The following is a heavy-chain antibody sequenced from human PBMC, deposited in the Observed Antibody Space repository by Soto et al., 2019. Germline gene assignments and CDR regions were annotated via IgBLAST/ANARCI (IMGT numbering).Heavy chain of an antibody. CDR3: ARGDYNDYFDF. J-gene: IGHJ4*02. CDR2: IYQSGST. Sequence: QVQLQESGPGLVKPSQTLSLTCAVSGVSITAGGYSWNWIRQSPGKALEWMGHIYQSGSTYYKPSLKGRITISVEMSKNDFSLEVTSVTPADTAVYFCARGDYNDYFDFWGQGALVTVSS. CDR1: GVSITAGGYS. D-gene: IGHD4-4*01. V-gene: IGHV4-30-2*06.